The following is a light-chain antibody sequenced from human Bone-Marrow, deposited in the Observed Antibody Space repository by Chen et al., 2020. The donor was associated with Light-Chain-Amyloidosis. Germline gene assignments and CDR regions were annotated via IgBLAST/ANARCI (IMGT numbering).Light chain of an antibody. CDR2: RDT. CDR1: DLPTKY. CDR3: QSADSSGTDEVI. Sequence: SYELTQPPSVSVSPGQTARITCSGDDLPTKYAYWYQQKPGQAPVLVIHRDTERPSGSSERFSGSRSGTTATLTISGDQAEDGADYHCQSADSSGTDEVICGGGTKLT. V-gene: IGLV3-25*03. J-gene: IGLJ2*01.